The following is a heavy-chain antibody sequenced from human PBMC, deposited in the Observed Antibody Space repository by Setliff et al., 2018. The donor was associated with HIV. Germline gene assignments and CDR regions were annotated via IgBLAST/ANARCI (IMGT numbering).Heavy chain of an antibody. CDR2: INGNSGGT. D-gene: IGHD3-22*01. V-gene: IGHV1-2*02. CDR1: GYNFNAYY. Sequence: ASVKVSCKASGYNFNAYYVHWVRQAPGQGLEWMGWINGNSGGTNYAQKFQGRVTITADKSTSTAYMELSSLRSEDTAVYYCARGATYYYDSSGYYSLLADAFDIWGQGTMVTVSS. CDR3: ARGATYYYDSSGYYSLLADAFDI. J-gene: IGHJ3*02.